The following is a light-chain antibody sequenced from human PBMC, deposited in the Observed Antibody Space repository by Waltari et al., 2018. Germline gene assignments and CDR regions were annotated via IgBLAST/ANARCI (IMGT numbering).Light chain of an antibody. Sequence: EVVLTQSPGTLSLSPGERATLSCRASQSVSRSRIAWYLHKPGQAPRLLIYGASGRATGMPDRFSGSGSGTDFSLTISRVEPEEFAVYYCQQYGSSVMYTFGQGTKLEIK. J-gene: IGKJ2*01. V-gene: IGKV3-20*01. CDR2: GAS. CDR3: QQYGSSVMYT. CDR1: QSVSRSR.